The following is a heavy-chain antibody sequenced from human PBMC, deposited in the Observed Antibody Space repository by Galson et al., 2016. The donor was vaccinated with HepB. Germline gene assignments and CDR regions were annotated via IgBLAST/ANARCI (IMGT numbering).Heavy chain of an antibody. Sequence: ETLSLTCGVSGGSMTSPYWWPWVRQPPGKGLEWIGEVYHSGSTNYNSSLKSRVTISVDKSNNQFSLRLTSVTAADTAVYYCASRDDRGPYWGQGTRVTVAS. V-gene: IGHV4-4*02. CDR2: VYHSGST. J-gene: IGHJ4*02. D-gene: IGHD2-21*01. CDR1: GGSMTSPYW. CDR3: ASRDDRGPY.